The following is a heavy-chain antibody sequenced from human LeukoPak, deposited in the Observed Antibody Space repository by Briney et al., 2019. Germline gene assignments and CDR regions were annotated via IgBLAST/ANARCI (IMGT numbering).Heavy chain of an antibody. CDR2: MNPNSGST. V-gene: IGHV1-8*01. CDR3: VRVQSGSYAWYGMDV. D-gene: IGHD1-26*01. CDR1: GYTFTSYD. Sequence: ASVKVSCKASGYTFTSYDINWVRQATGQGLEWMGWMNPNSGSTGYAQKFQGRVTMTRSTSISTAYMELSSLRSEDTAVYYCVRVQSGSYAWYGMDVWGQGTTVTVSS. J-gene: IGHJ6*02.